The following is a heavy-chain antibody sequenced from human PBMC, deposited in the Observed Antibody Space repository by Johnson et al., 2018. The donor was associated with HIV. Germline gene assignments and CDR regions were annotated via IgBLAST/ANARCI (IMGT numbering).Heavy chain of an antibody. D-gene: IGHD1-26*01. J-gene: IGHJ3*02. Sequence: EVQLVESGGGVVRPGGSLRLSCAASGFTFDDYGMSWVRQTPGKGLEWVSGINWDGGSTGYGDSVKGRFTISRDNAKNSLYLQMNSLRVEDTALYYCARRSGTWYAFDIWGQGTMVTVSS. CDR1: GFTFDDYG. CDR2: INWDGGST. V-gene: IGHV3-20*04. CDR3: ARRSGTWYAFDI.